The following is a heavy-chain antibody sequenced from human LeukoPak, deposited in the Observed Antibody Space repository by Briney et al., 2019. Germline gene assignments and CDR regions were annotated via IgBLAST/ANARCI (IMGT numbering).Heavy chain of an antibody. Sequence: SGGSLRLSCVVSGFSISSYGMHWVRQSPGKGLEWVAVIWYDGSKKYHADSVRGRFTISRDGSKSTLYLEMSSLRAEDTAVYYCARDECSTTHWYGYWGQGTLVTVSP. D-gene: IGHD2/OR15-2a*01. CDR3: ARDECSTTHWYGY. CDR1: GFSISSYG. V-gene: IGHV3-33*01. CDR2: IWYDGSKK. J-gene: IGHJ4*02.